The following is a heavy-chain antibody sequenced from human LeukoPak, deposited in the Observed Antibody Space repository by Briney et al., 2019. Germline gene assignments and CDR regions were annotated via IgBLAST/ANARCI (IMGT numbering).Heavy chain of an antibody. CDR2: ISSSSSTI. CDR1: GFTFDDYG. J-gene: IGHJ6*03. V-gene: IGHV3-48*01. Sequence: PGGSLRLSCAASGFTFDDYGMSWVRQAPGKGLEWVSYISSSSSTIYYADSVKGRFTISRDNAKNSLYLQMNSLRAEDTAVYYCTNYGVYTGYYFMDVWGKGTTVTISS. D-gene: IGHD4-17*01. CDR3: TNYGVYTGYYFMDV.